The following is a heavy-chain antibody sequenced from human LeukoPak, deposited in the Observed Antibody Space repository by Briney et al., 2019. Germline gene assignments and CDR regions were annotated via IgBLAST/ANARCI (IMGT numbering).Heavy chain of an antibody. CDR2: IIPIFGTA. D-gene: IGHD3-22*01. J-gene: IGHJ4*02. CDR1: GGTFISYA. CDR3: ARVPTYYYDSSGYYPLYYFDY. V-gene: IGHV1-69*13. Sequence: SVKVSCKASGGTFISYAISWVRQAPGQGLEWMGGIIPIFGTANYAQKFQGRVTITADESTSTAYMELSSLRSEDTAVYYCARVPTYYYDSSGYYPLYYFDYWGQGTLVTVSS.